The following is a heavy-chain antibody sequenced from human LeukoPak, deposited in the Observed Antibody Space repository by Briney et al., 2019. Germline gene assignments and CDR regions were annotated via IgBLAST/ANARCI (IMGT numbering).Heavy chain of an antibody. D-gene: IGHD3-22*01. CDR2: IIPIFGTE. V-gene: IGHV1-69*05. CDR3: ARARSPSSGYLLRDHNWFDP. J-gene: IGHJ5*02. CDR1: GYTFNTYD. Sequence: SVKVSCKASGYTFNTYDINWVRQAPGQGLEWMGGIIPIFGTENYAQKFQGRVTITTDESTSTAYMELSSLRSEDTAVYYCARARSPSSGYLLRDHNWFDPWGQGTLVTVSS.